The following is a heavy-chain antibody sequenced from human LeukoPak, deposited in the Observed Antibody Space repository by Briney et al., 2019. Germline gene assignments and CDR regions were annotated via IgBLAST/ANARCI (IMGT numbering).Heavy chain of an antibody. V-gene: IGHV3-74*01. J-gene: IGHJ5*02. Sequence: GGSLRLSCAASGFNFSIYWMHWVRQAPGGGVVWGSHIKSDGIGINYADSVKGRFTISRDNAKNTLYLQMNSLRAEDTAVYCCARDWTLDRWGQGTLVTVSS. CDR2: IKSDGIGI. CDR3: ARDWTLDR. CDR1: GFNFSIYW. D-gene: IGHD1-1*01.